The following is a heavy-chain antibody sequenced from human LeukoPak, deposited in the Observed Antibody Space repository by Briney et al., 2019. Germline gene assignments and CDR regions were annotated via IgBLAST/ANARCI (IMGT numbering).Heavy chain of an antibody. D-gene: IGHD3-10*01. CDR3: ARSKPPYYYGSGSYYE. V-gene: IGHV4-34*01. J-gene: IGHJ4*02. Sequence: SETLSLTCAVYGGSFTGYYWRWIRQPPGQGLEWIGEINHSGSTKYNPSLKSRVTISVDTSKNQFSLKLSSVTAADTAVYYCARSKPPYYYGSGSYYEWGQGTLVTVSS. CDR2: INHSGST. CDR1: GGSFTGYY.